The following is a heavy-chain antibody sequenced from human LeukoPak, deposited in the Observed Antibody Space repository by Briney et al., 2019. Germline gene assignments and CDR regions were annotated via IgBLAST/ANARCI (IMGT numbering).Heavy chain of an antibody. CDR3: ARDAYDDASES. Sequence: GGSLRLSCAASGFTFSGYWMTWVRQAPGKGLEWVANSSPDGSDKYYADSVKGRFTISRDNAKNSLYLQMNGLRADDTAIYYCARDAYDDASESWGQGTLVTVSS. J-gene: IGHJ5*02. CDR2: SSPDGSDK. D-gene: IGHD3-3*01. CDR1: GFTFSGYW. V-gene: IGHV3-7*01.